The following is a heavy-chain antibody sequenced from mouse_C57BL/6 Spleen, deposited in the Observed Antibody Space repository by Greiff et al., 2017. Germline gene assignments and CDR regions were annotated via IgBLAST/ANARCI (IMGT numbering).Heavy chain of an antibody. CDR3: ARENSPFAY. CDR2: ISDGGSYT. J-gene: IGHJ3*01. V-gene: IGHV5-4*01. Sequence: EVQLVESGGGLVKPGGSLKLSCAASGFTFSSYAMSWVRQTPEKRLEWVATISDGGSYTYYPDKVKGRFTISRDNAKNNLYLQMSHLKSEDTAMYYCARENSPFAYWGQGTLVTVSA. CDR1: GFTFSSYA.